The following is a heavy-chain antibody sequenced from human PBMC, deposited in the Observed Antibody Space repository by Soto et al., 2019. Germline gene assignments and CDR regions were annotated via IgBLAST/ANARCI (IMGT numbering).Heavy chain of an antibody. Sequence: GGSLRLSCAASGFTFSNYGMHWVRQAPGKGLEWVAVIWYDGSNKYYADSVKGRFTISRDNSKNTLYLQMNSQRAEDTAVYDCAADSWSGHYSVRLYAMDVWGQGTTVTVYS. CDR1: GFTFSNYG. CDR3: AADSWSGHYSVRLYAMDV. J-gene: IGHJ6*02. V-gene: IGHV3-33*01. CDR2: IWYDGSNK. D-gene: IGHD3-3*01.